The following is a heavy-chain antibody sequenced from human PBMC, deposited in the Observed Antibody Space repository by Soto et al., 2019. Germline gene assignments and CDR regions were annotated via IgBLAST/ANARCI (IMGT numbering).Heavy chain of an antibody. D-gene: IGHD3-22*01. CDR2: IYYSGST. CDR1: GGSVSSGSYY. Sequence: SETLSLTCTVSGGSVSSGSYYWSWIRQPPGKGLEWIGYIYYSGSTNYNPSLKSRVTISVDTSKNQFYLKLSSVTAADTAVYYCARDGDYYDSSGYYYVPFGYWGQGALVTVSS. CDR3: ARDGDYYDSSGYYYVPFGY. V-gene: IGHV4-61*01. J-gene: IGHJ4*02.